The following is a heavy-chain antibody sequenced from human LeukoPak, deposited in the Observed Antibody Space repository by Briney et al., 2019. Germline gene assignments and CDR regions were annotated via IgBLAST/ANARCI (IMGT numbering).Heavy chain of an antibody. J-gene: IGHJ6*02. CDR3: ASSIAARPYYYYGIDV. CDR1: GGTFSSYA. Sequence: ASVTVSCTASGGTFSSYAISWVRQAPGQGLEWMGGIIPIFGTANYAQKFQGRVTITADESTSTAYMELSSLRSEDTAVYYCASSIAARPYYYYGIDVWGQGTTVTVSS. V-gene: IGHV1-69*13. CDR2: IIPIFGTA. D-gene: IGHD6-6*01.